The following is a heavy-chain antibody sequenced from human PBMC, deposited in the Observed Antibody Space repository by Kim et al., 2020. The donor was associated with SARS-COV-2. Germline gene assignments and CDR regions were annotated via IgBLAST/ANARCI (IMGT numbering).Heavy chain of an antibody. Sequence: GGSLRLSCAASGFTFSSYEMNWVRQAPGKGLEWVSYISSSGSTIYYADSVKGRFTISRDNAKNSLYLQMNSLRAEDTAVYYCARSYDFWSGYTWFDPWGQGTLVTVSS. CDR3: ARSYDFWSGYTWFDP. CDR2: ISSSGSTI. J-gene: IGHJ5*02. D-gene: IGHD3-3*01. V-gene: IGHV3-48*03. CDR1: GFTFSSYE.